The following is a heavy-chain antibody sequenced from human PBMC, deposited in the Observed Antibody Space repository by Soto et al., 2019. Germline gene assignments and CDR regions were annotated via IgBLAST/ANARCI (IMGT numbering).Heavy chain of an antibody. CDR2: INPAGNVQ. V-gene: IGHV3-7*01. J-gene: IGHJ3*02. CDR3: ATANTPYAFDM. CDR1: GLTFSISW. Sequence: VQLVESGGGLVQPGESLRLSCTASGLTFSISWMTWVRQAPGAGLEWVSNINPAGNVQHYADSVKERFTISRDIAKTSLFLQMSGLRFEDTAVCYCATANTPYAFDMWGQGIMVTVSS.